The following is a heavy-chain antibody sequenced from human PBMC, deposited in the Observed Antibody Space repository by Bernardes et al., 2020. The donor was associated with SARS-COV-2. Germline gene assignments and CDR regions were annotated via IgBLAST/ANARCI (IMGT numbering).Heavy chain of an antibody. J-gene: IGHJ6*02. V-gene: IGHV4-59*01. CDR3: ARERLRRGGMDV. CDR2: IYYSGST. CDR1: GGSISSYY. D-gene: IGHD4-17*01. Sequence: SETLSLTCTVSGGSISSYYWSWIRKPPGKGLEWIGYIYYSGSTNYNPSLKSRVTISVDTSKNQFSLKLSSVTAADTAVYYCARERLRRGGMDVWGQGTTVTVSS.